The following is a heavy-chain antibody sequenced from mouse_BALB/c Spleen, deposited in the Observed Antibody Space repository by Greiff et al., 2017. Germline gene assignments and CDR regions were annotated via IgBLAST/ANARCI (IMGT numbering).Heavy chain of an antibody. Sequence: QVQLQQSGAELVKPGASVKLSCKTSGYTFTSYWIQWVKQRPGQGLGWIGEIFPGTGTTYYNEKFKGKATLTIDTSSSTAYMQLSSLTSEDSAVYFCARPGLRNYYAMDYWGQGTSVTVSS. CDR1: GYTFTSYW. CDR2: IFPGTGTT. CDR3: ARPGLRNYYAMDY. J-gene: IGHJ4*01. V-gene: IGHV1S132*01. D-gene: IGHD3-1*01.